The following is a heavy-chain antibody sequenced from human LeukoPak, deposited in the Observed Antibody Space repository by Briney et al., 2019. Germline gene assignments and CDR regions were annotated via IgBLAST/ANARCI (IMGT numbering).Heavy chain of an antibody. CDR2: INHSGST. V-gene: IGHV4-34*01. CDR3: ARAMTVTTSPFGMDV. J-gene: IGHJ6*02. D-gene: IGHD4-17*01. CDR1: GGSFSGYY. Sequence: SETLSLTCAVYGGSFSGYYWGWIRQPPGKGLEWIGEINHSGSTNYNPSLKSRVTISVDTSKNQFSLKLSSVTAADTAVYYCARAMTVTTSPFGMDVWGQGTTVTVSS.